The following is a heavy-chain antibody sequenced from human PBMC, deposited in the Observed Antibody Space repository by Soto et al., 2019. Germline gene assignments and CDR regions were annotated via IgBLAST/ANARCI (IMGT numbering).Heavy chain of an antibody. CDR3: ARIPVDTSMIYWLDP. V-gene: IGHV4-61*08. Sequence: PENLSLTCTGSGGSVSRGGYYWSWIRQPPGKGLEWIGYIYYSGNTNYNPSLKSRVIISVDTSKNLFSLKLTSVTAADTAVYYWARIPVDTSMIYWLDPWGQGTLVTVS. CDR2: IYYSGNT. J-gene: IGHJ5*02. D-gene: IGHD5-18*01. CDR1: GGSVSRGGYY.